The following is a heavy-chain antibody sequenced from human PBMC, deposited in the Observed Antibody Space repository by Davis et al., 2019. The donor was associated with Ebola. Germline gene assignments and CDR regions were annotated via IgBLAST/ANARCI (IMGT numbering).Heavy chain of an antibody. CDR1: GFTFSSYS. Sequence: PGGSLRLSCAASGFTFSSYSMNWVRQAPGKGLEWVSSISSSSSYIYYADSVKGRFTISRDNAENSLYLQMNSLRAEDTAVYYCARRERRCGGDCYYWFDPWGQGTLVTVSS. J-gene: IGHJ5*02. V-gene: IGHV3-21*01. D-gene: IGHD2-21*02. CDR3: ARRERRCGGDCYYWFDP. CDR2: ISSSSSYI.